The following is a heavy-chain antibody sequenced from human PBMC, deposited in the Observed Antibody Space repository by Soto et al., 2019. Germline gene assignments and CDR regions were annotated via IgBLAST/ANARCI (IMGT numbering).Heavy chain of an antibody. D-gene: IGHD3-10*01. CDR2: FIPMFGTT. CDR3: ATDRGSGSFFFDY. J-gene: IGHJ4*02. CDR1: GGTFSASA. V-gene: IGHV1-69*01. Sequence: QVQLVQSGAEVKKPGSSVTVSCKASGGTFSASAINWVRQVPGQGLEWMGGFIPMFGTTNYGQKFQGRVTITADESTTTAYMEIRSLTSADTAVYYCATDRGSGSFFFDYWGQGTLITVSS.